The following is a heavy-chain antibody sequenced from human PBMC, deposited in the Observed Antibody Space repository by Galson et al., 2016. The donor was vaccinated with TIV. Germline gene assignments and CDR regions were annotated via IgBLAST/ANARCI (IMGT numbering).Heavy chain of an antibody. CDR1: GYTFRNYG. CDR3: ARDRGSMTMILVVDYHYGMDV. D-gene: IGHD3-22*01. Sequence: SVKVSCKASGYTFRNYGFSWVRQAPGQGLEWLGWIGSYNGDTNYAHNLRGRLTMTTDSSTTTASMELRSLRSDDTAVYFCARDRGSMTMILVVDYHYGMDVWGQGTTVTVSS. V-gene: IGHV1-18*04. J-gene: IGHJ6*02. CDR2: IGSYNGDT.